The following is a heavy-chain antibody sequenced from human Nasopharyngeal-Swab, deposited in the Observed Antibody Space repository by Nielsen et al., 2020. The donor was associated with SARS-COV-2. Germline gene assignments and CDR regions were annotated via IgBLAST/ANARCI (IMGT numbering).Heavy chain of an antibody. CDR1: GFTFSSYA. CDR3: ARVSYYYGSGDY. D-gene: IGHD3-10*01. Sequence: ESLKISCAASGFTFSSYAMHWVRQAPGKGLEYVSAISSNGGSTYYANSVKGRFTISRDNSKNTLYLQMGSLRAEDMAVYYCARVSYYYGSGDYWGQGTLVTVSS. CDR2: ISSNGGST. J-gene: IGHJ4*02. V-gene: IGHV3-64*01.